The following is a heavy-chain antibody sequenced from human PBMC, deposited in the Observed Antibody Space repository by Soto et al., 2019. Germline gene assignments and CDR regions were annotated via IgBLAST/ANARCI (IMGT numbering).Heavy chain of an antibody. D-gene: IGHD6-19*01. CDR1: GGSISSGGYY. J-gene: IGHJ5*02. V-gene: IGHV4-31*03. CDR2: VYYSGNT. CDR3: ARDCSGWYNWFDP. Sequence: TSETLSLTYTVSGGSISSGGYYWSWIRQHPGKGLEWIGYVYYSGNTYYNPSLKSRVTISVDTSKNQFSLKLTSVTAADTAVYYCARDCSGWYNWFDPWGQGTLVTVSS.